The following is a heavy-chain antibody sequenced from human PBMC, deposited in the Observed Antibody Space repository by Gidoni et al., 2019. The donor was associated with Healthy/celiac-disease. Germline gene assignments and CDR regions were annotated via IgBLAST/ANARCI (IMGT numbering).Heavy chain of an antibody. Sequence: EVQLVESGGGLVQPGRSLRLSCTASGFTFGDYAMTWFRQAPGKGLEWVGFIRSKAYGGTTQYAASVKGRFTISRDDSKSIAYLQMNSLKTEDTAVYYCTREGLGVMNFDYWGQGTLVTVSS. V-gene: IGHV3-49*03. CDR1: GFTFGDYA. CDR3: TREGLGVMNFDY. D-gene: IGHD3-16*01. CDR2: IRSKAYGGTT. J-gene: IGHJ4*02.